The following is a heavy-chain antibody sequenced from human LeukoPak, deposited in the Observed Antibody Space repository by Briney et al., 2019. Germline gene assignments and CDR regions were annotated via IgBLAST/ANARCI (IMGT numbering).Heavy chain of an antibody. Sequence: GASVKVSCKASGYTFTSYGISWVRQAPGQGLEWMGWISAYNGNTNYAQKLQGRVTMTTGTSTSTAYMELRSLRSDDTAVYYCARGHYDFWSGYYPRNAFDIWGQGTMVTVSS. D-gene: IGHD3-3*01. J-gene: IGHJ3*02. CDR1: GYTFTSYG. V-gene: IGHV1-18*01. CDR2: ISAYNGNT. CDR3: ARGHYDFWSGYYPRNAFDI.